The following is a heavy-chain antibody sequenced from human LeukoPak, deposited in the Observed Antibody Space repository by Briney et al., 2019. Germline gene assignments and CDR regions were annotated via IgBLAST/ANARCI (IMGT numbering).Heavy chain of an antibody. CDR3: AKGHRNWNSGFDY. D-gene: IGHD1-7*01. Sequence: PGGSLRLSCAASGFTFSSYGMHWVRQAPGKGLEWVAVIWYGGSNKYYADSVKGRFTISRDNSKNTLYLQMNSLRAEDTAVYYCAKGHRNWNSGFDYWGQGTLVTVSS. CDR2: IWYGGSNK. J-gene: IGHJ4*02. CDR1: GFTFSSYG. V-gene: IGHV3-30*02.